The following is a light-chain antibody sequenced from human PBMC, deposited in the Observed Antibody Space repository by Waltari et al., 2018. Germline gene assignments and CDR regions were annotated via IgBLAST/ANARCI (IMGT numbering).Light chain of an antibody. Sequence: EIVLTQSPDFQSVTPKEKVTITCRASQSIGGSLHWYQQKPDQSPRLLVKYASQSISGVPSRFSGSGYGTDFTLTINSLETEDAATYYCYQSNILPRTFGRGTKLEIK. CDR3: YQSNILPRT. CDR1: QSIGGS. V-gene: IGKV6-21*02. J-gene: IGKJ2*01. CDR2: YAS.